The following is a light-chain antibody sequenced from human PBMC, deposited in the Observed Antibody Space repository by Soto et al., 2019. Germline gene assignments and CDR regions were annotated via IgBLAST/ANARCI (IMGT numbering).Light chain of an antibody. Sequence: IQIAQTTSSLSASIGDRVTITCRASQGIRTYLAWYQQKPGKVPRLLIYAASTLQSGVPSRFSGSGSGTDFTLTISSLQPEDVATYYCQKYNSAPWTFGQGTKVNIK. CDR3: QKYNSAPWT. CDR1: QGIRTY. CDR2: AAS. V-gene: IGKV1-27*01. J-gene: IGKJ1*01.